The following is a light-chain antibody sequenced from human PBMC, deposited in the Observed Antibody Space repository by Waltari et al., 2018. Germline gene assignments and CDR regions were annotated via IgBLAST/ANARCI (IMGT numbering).Light chain of an antibody. V-gene: IGKV4-1*01. Sequence: DIVMTQSPDSLAVSLGERATINCKSSQSVLYNSNNKNYLAWYQEKPGQPPKLLIYWASTRQPGVPDRFSGGVSGTDFTLTISSLQAEDVAVYYCQQYYSSPRTFGQGTKVEIK. CDR3: QQYYSSPRT. CDR2: WAS. J-gene: IGKJ1*01. CDR1: QSVLYNSNNKNY.